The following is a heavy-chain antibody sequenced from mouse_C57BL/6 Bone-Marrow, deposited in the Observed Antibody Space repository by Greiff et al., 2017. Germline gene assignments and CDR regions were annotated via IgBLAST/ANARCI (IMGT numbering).Heavy chain of an antibody. Sequence: EVQVVESGAELVRPGASVKLSCTASGFNIKDDYMHWVKQRPEQGLEWIGWIDPENGDTEYASKFQGKATITADTSSNTAYLQLSSLTSEDTAVYYCTTEDYDGDYYAMDYWGQGTSVTVSS. CDR1: GFNIKDDY. J-gene: IGHJ4*01. CDR3: TTEDYDGDYYAMDY. D-gene: IGHD2-4*01. CDR2: IDPENGDT. V-gene: IGHV14-4*01.